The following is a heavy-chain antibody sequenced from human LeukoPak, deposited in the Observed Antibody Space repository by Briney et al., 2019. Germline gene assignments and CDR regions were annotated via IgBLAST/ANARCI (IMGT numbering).Heavy chain of an antibody. CDR1: GGSFTSGSYY. D-gene: IGHD2-15*01. CDR3: ARQVVAAATTFDY. J-gene: IGHJ4*02. CDR2: IYSSGST. V-gene: IGHV4-61*02. Sequence: SETLSLTCTVSGGSFTSGSYYWTWIRQPAGKGLEWIGRIYSSGSTNYNPSLKSRVTISLDTPKSQFSLKVSFVTAADTAVYYCARQVVAAATTFDYWGQGTLVTVSS.